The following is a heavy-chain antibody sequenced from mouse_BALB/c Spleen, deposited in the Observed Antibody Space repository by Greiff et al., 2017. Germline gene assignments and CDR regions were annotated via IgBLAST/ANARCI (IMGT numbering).Heavy chain of an antibody. CDR1: GFNIKDTY. V-gene: IGHV14-3*02. D-gene: IGHD3-1*01. Sequence: VQLKQSGAELVKPGASVKLSCTASGFNIKDTYMHWVKQRPEQGLEWIGRIDPANGNTKYDPKFQGKATITADTSSNTAYLQLSSLTSEDTAVYYCARWGLGLPFDYWGQGTTLTVSS. CDR2: IDPANGNT. CDR3: ARWGLGLPFDY. J-gene: IGHJ2*01.